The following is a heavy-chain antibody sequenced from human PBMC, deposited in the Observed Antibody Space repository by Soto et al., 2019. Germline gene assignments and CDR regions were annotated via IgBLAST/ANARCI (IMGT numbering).Heavy chain of an antibody. CDR1: GGSFSGYY. D-gene: IGHD6-13*01. Sequence: SETLSLTCAVYGGSFSGYYWSWIRQPPGKGLEWIGEINHSGSTNYNPSLKSRVTISVDTSKNQFSLKLSSVTAADTAVYYCARGQVAAAGLVDYWGQGTLVTVSS. CDR2: INHSGST. CDR3: ARGQVAAAGLVDY. J-gene: IGHJ4*02. V-gene: IGHV4-34*01.